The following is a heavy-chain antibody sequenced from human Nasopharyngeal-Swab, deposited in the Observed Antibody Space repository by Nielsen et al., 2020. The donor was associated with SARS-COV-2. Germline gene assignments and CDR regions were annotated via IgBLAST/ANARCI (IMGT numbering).Heavy chain of an antibody. D-gene: IGHD3-10*01. CDR2: IYDSGST. J-gene: IGHJ3*02. CDR1: GGSISSSSYY. V-gene: IGHV4-39*01. CDR3: ARQTTLLWFGELLLGAFDI. Sequence: GSLRLSCTVSGGSISSSSYYWGWIRQPPGKGQERIGSIYDSGSTYYNPSLKSRVPISVDTSKNQFSLKRSSVTAADTAVYYCARQTTLLWFGELLLGAFDIWGQGTMVTVSS.